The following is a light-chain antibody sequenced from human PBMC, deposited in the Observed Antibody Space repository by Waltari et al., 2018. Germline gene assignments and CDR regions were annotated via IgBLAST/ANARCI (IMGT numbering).Light chain of an antibody. CDR1: QSVGRSS. CDR3: QQHGTLPAT. Sequence: EIVLTQSPGTASLSPGERVTLSCRASQSVGRSSLAWYQQKPGQARRLVIDRASRRATGIPHRFSGSGSGTDFSLTISRLEPEDFAVYYFQQHGTLPATFGQGTKVEIK. CDR2: RAS. V-gene: IGKV3-20*01. J-gene: IGKJ1*01.